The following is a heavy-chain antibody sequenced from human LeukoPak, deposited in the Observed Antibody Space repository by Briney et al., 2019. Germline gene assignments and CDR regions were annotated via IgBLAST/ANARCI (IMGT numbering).Heavy chain of an antibody. CDR2: IYHTGST. V-gene: IGHV4-38-2*01. CDR3: ARLSYYYYYMDV. Sequence: SETLSLTCAVSGFSISSDNYWGWIRQPPGNGLEWIGSIYHTGSTYYNPSLKSRVTISVDTSKNQFSLKLNSVTAADTAVYYCARLSYYYYYMDVWGRGTTVTVSS. J-gene: IGHJ6*03. CDR1: GFSISSDNY. D-gene: IGHD3-10*01.